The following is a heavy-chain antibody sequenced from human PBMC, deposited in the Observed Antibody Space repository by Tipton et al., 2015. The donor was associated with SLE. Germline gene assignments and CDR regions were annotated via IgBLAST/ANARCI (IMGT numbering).Heavy chain of an antibody. CDR3: AIRPQRGYYDSSDGRSGYGMDV. J-gene: IGHJ6*02. D-gene: IGHD3-22*01. Sequence: SLRLSCAASGFTFDDYAMHWVRQGPGKGLVWVSRIYSDGSSTNYADSVKGRFTISRDNTKNTLYLQMNSLRAEDTAVYYCAIRPQRGYYDSSDGRSGYGMDVWGQGTTVTVSS. V-gene: IGHV3-74*01. CDR2: IYSDGSST. CDR1: GFTFDDYA.